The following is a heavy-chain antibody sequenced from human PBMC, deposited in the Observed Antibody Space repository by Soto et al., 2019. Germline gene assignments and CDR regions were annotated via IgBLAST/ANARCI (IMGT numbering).Heavy chain of an antibody. V-gene: IGHV4-30-2*01. Sequence: QLQLQESGSGLVKPSQTLSLTCAVSGGSISSGGYSWSWIRQPPGKGLEWIGYIYHSGSTSYNPSLQSRVTISIASSRNQFSLTLNSVTAADTALYSRARGVFPSYFDYWGQGIMVTVCS. CDR3: ARGVFPSYFDY. CDR2: IYHSGST. CDR1: GGSISSGGYS. J-gene: IGHJ4*02.